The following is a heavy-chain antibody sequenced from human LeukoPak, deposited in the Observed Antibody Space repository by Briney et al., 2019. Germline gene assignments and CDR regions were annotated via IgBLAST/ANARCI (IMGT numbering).Heavy chain of an antibody. Sequence: PSETLSLTCAVYGGAFSGYSWSWIRQPPGKGLEWIGEIDPNGTTNYNPSLKSRVIVSVDTSKNQFSLNLNSVTAADTALYYCARGRSYEYGDYDYWGQGTLVTVSS. J-gene: IGHJ4*02. CDR2: IDPNGTT. CDR1: GGAFSGYS. CDR3: ARGRSYEYGDYDY. V-gene: IGHV4-34*01. D-gene: IGHD3-16*01.